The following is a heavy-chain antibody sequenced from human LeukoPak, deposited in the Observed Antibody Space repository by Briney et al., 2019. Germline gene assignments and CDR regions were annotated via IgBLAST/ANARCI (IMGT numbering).Heavy chain of an antibody. V-gene: IGHV1-18*01. CDR2: ISAYNGNT. CDR1: GYTFTSYG. J-gene: IGHJ4*02. Sequence: ASEKVSCKASGYTFTSYGISWVRQAPGQGLEWMGWISAYNGNTNYAQKLQGRVTMTTDTSTSTAYMELRSLRSEDTAVYYCARGRPMGGDFDYWGQGTLVTVSS. CDR3: ARGRPMGGDFDY. D-gene: IGHD3-16*01.